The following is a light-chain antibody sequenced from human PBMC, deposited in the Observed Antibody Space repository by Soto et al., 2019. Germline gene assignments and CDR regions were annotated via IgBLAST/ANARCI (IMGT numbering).Light chain of an antibody. CDR1: QSVTSS. Sequence: EVVMTQSPDTLSVSPGERVTLSCRASQSVTSSLAWYQQRLGQAPRLLIYGASTRATGVPARFSGSGSGTVFTLTISSLQSEDFAVYYCQQYGSSPWTFGQGTKVEIK. J-gene: IGKJ1*01. CDR3: QQYGSSPWT. V-gene: IGKV3D-15*02. CDR2: GAS.